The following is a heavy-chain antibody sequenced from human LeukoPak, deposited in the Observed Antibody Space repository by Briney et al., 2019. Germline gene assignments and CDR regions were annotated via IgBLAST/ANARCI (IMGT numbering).Heavy chain of an antibody. CDR2: ISSDGRNQ. CDR3: STDGTPKFEY. J-gene: IGHJ4*02. V-gene: IGHV3-30*03. D-gene: IGHD1-26*01. Sequence: GGSLRLSCAASRFTFNTYGMRWVRRAPGKGLEWVATISSDGRNQHYADSVQGRFTISRDNSKNTLYLQMDNLRTEDTAVYYCSTDGTPKFEYWGQGTLVTVSS. CDR1: RFTFNTYG.